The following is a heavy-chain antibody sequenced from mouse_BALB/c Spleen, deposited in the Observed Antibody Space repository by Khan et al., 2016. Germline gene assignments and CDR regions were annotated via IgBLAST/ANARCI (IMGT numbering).Heavy chain of an antibody. CDR1: GYTFTSYT. D-gene: IGHD2-3*01. CDR3: AREGWLLGFFDY. J-gene: IGHJ2*01. Sequence: QVQLKESGAELARPGASVKMSCKASGYTFTSYTMFWVKQRPGQGLEWLGYVNPSNDYTDYNTKFKDKATLTADKSSSTAYMQLNSLTSEDSAVDYCAREGWLLGFFDYWGQGTTLTVSS. CDR2: VNPSNDYT. V-gene: IGHV1-4*01.